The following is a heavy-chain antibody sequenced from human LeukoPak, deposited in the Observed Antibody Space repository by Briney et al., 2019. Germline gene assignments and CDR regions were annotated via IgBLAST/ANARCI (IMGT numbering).Heavy chain of an antibody. CDR3: AKEADISGWYVDY. CDR2: ISGNTGST. D-gene: IGHD6-19*01. CDR1: GFTFSSYT. J-gene: IGHJ4*02. Sequence: GGSLRLSCAASGFTFSSYTMTWVRQAPGKGLEWVSVISGNTGSTYYADSVKGRFTISRDNSKNTLYLQMNSLRAEDTAVYYCAKEADISGWYVDYWGQGSLVTVSS. V-gene: IGHV3-23*01.